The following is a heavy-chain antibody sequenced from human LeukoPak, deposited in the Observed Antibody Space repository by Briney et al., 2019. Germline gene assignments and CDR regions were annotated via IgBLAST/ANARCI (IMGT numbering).Heavy chain of an antibody. D-gene: IGHD6-13*01. CDR2: IYSGGST. V-gene: IGHV3-53*05. J-gene: IGHJ4*02. CDR1: GLTVNSKY. CDR3: VKDLYKGDSSSWYYFDY. Sequence: GGSLRLSCAASGLTVNSKYMSWVRQAPGKGLEWVSIIYSGGSTNYADSVKGRFTISRDNSKNTLYLQMSSLRAEDTAIYHCVKDLYKGDSSSWYYFDYWGQGTLVTVSS.